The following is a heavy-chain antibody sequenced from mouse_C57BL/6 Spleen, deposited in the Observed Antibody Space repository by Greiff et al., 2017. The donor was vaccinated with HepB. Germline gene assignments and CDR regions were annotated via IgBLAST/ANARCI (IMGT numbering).Heavy chain of an antibody. CDR2: ISSGGDYI. CDR1: GFTFSSYA. V-gene: IGHV5-9-1*02. D-gene: IGHD1-1*01. Sequence: EVNVVESGEGLVKPGGSLKLSCAASGFTFSSYAMSWVRQTPEKRLEWVAYISSGGDYIYYADTVKGRFTISRDNARNTLYLQMSSLKSEDTAMYYCTRDDGRGHYLDYRGQGTTLTVCS. J-gene: IGHJ2*01. CDR3: TRDDGRGHYLDY.